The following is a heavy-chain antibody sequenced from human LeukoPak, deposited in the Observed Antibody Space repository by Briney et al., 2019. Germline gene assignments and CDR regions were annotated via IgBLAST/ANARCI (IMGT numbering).Heavy chain of an antibody. D-gene: IGHD3-22*01. CDR3: ARGQGWTEYYYDSSGPIPVSFDI. CDR1: GYTFTGYY. V-gene: IGHV1-2*04. J-gene: IGHJ3*02. CDR2: INPNSGGT. Sequence: GASVKVSCKASGYTFTGYYMHWVRQAPGQGLEWMGWINPNSGGTNYAQKFQGCVTMTRDTSISTAYMELSRLRSDDTAVYYCARGQGWTEYYYDSSGPIPVSFDIWGQGTMVTVSS.